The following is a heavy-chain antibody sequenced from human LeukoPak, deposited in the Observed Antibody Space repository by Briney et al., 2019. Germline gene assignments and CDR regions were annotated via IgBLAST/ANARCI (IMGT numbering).Heavy chain of an antibody. CDR2: IYYSGST. V-gene: IGHV4-59*01. J-gene: IGHJ4*02. D-gene: IGHD7-27*01. CDR3: ARDLGTGDRRVDY. Sequence: SETLSLTCTVSGGSISSYYRSWIRQPPGKGLEWIGYIYYSGSTNYNPSLKSRVTISVDTSKNQFSLKLSSVTAADTAVYYCARDLGTGDRRVDYWGQGTLVTVSS. CDR1: GGSISSYY.